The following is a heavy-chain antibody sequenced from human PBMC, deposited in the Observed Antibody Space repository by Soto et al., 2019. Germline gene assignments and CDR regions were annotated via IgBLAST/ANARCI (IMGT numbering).Heavy chain of an antibody. CDR1: GFTFSGFS. D-gene: IGHD2-15*01. CDR2: ISSSSTTI. Sequence: EVQLVESGGGLVQPGGSLRLSCAASGFTFSGFSMNWVRQAPGKGLEWVSYISSSSTTIYYADSVKGRFTISRDNAKNSLYLQMNSLRDEDTAVYYCARDIVCSGGSCYGYGMDVWGQGTTVTVSS. J-gene: IGHJ6*02. CDR3: ARDIVCSGGSCYGYGMDV. V-gene: IGHV3-48*02.